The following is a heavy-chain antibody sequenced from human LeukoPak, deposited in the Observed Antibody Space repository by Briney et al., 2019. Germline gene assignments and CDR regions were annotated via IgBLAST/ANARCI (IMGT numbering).Heavy chain of an antibody. CDR3: AKAGQSTMVRGVIVMYHFGA. V-gene: IGHV3-66*01. D-gene: IGHD3-10*01. Sequence: GGSLRLSCTASGFNVRYNYMAWARQAPGKGLEWVSIIYSNSGTYYTDSVNGRFTISRDNSRNTVSLQMDSLRVEDTAVYYCAKAGQSTMVRGVIVMYHFGAWGQGTLVSVSS. CDR1: GFNVRYNY. CDR2: IYSNSGT. J-gene: IGHJ5*02.